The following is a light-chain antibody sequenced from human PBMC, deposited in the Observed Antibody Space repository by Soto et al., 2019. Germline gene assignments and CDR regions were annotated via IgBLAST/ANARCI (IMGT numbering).Light chain of an antibody. CDR3: SSYAGSSNV. CDR1: RSDVGGYNY. CDR2: EVN. Sequence: QSALTQPPSASGSPGQSVAISCTGTRSDVGGYNYVSWYQQPPGKAPKLMIYEVNKRPSGVPDRFSGSKAGNAASLTGSGLQAEDEADYYRSSYAGSSNVFGTGTKVNVL. V-gene: IGLV2-8*01. J-gene: IGLJ1*01.